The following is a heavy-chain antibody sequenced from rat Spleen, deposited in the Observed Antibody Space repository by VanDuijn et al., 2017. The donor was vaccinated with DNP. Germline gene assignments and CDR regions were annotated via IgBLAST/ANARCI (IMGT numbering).Heavy chain of an antibody. Sequence: EVQLVESGGGPVQPGRSLKLSCVASGFTFSNYGMAWVRQTPTKGLEWVATISYDGSDTYYRDSMKGRFSISRDNAKKTQYLQMDSLRSEDTATYYCARGTMMVVTPFAYWGQGTPVTVSS. D-gene: IGHD1-12*02. CDR2: ISYDGSDT. J-gene: IGHJ3*01. CDR3: ARGTMMVVTPFAY. V-gene: IGHV5S14*01. CDR1: GFTFSNYG.